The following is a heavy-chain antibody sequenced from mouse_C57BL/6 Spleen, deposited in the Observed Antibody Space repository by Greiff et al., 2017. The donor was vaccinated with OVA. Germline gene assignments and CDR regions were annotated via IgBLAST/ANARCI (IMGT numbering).Heavy chain of an antibody. CDR2: IYPGDGDT. V-gene: IGHV1-82*01. Sequence: QVTLKVSGPELVKPGASVKISCKASGYAFSSSWLNWVKQRPGKGLEWIGRIYPGDGDTNYNGKFKGKATLTADKSSSTAYMQLSSLTSEDSAVYFCARALSPYYAMDYWGQGTSVTVSS. CDR3: ARALSPYYAMDY. D-gene: IGHD6-1*01. J-gene: IGHJ4*01. CDR1: GYAFSSSW.